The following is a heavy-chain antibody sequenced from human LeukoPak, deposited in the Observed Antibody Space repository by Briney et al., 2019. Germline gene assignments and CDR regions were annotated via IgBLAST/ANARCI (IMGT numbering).Heavy chain of an antibody. J-gene: IGHJ4*02. CDR2: IYFSGNT. CDR1: GGSISSYY. V-gene: IGHV4-59*01. D-gene: IGHD6-13*01. Sequence: SETLSLTCTVSGGSISSYYWSWIRQPPGKGLEWIGYIYFSGNTNYSPSLKSRVTISLDTSKNQFSLKLSSVTAADTAIYYCATDISSAGTDYFDYWGQGTLVTVSS. CDR3: ATDISSAGTDYFDY.